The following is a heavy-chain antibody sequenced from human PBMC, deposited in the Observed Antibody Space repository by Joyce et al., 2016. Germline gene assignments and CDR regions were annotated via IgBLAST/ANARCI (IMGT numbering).Heavy chain of an antibody. J-gene: IGHJ3*02. Sequence: EVQLVESGGGLVQPGGSLRLSCEASGFTFSGYWMTWVRQAPGKGLEWVAHINEDGSKKYYVDSVKGRFTISRDNTKNSLFLQMNSLRAVDTAVYFCAKHVIWGQGTMVTVSS. CDR3: AKHVI. CDR1: GFTFSGYW. CDR2: INEDGSKK. V-gene: IGHV3-7*03.